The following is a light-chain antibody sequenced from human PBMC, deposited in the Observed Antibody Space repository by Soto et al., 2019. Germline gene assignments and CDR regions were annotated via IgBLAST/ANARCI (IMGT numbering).Light chain of an antibody. CDR1: QSVGSS. V-gene: IGKV3-11*01. Sequence: EIVLTQSPVTLSLSPGERDTLSCRASQSVGSSLAWYQQQPGQAPRLLIYDASNRATGIPARFSGSGSGTDFTLTISSLAPEDFAVYYCQQRSNWPSFGGGTKVEIK. CDR3: QQRSNWPS. J-gene: IGKJ4*01. CDR2: DAS.